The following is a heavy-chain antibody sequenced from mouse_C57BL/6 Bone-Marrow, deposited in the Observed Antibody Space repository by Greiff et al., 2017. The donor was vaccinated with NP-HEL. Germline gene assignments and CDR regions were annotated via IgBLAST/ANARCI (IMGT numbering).Heavy chain of an antibody. Sequence: VQLQQSGPELVKPGASVKISCKASGYAFSSSWMNWVKQRPGKGLEWIGRIYPGDGDTNYNGKFKGKATLTADKSSSTAYMQLSSLTSEYSAVYFCAREGDYSNSFFDYWGQGTTLTVSS. V-gene: IGHV1-82*01. D-gene: IGHD2-5*01. CDR3: AREGDYSNSFFDY. J-gene: IGHJ2*01. CDR2: IYPGDGDT. CDR1: GYAFSSSW.